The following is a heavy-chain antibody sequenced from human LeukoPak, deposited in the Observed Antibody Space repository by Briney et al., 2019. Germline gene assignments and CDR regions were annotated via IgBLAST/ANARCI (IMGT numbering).Heavy chain of an antibody. CDR1: GFTFDDYA. V-gene: IGHV3-9*01. Sequence: GRSLRLSCAASGFTFDDYAMHWVRQAPGKGLEWVSGISWNSGSIGYADSVKGPFTISRDNAKNSLYLQMNSLRAEDTALYYCAKDDNSSGWYPSWGQGTLVTVSS. J-gene: IGHJ4*02. CDR3: AKDDNSSGWYPS. D-gene: IGHD6-19*01. CDR2: ISWNSGSI.